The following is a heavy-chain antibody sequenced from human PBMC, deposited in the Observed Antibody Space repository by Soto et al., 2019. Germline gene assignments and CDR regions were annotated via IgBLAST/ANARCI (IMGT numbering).Heavy chain of an antibody. J-gene: IGHJ5*02. CDR2: ISSSGSTI. D-gene: IGHD4-4*01. V-gene: IGHV3-11*01. CDR1: GFTFSDYY. CDR3: ARVRDTYPDYSNPWFDP. Sequence: QVQLVESGGGLVKPGGSLRLSCAASGFTFSDYYMSWIRQAPGKGLEWVSYISSSGSTIYYADSVKGRFTISRDNAKKSLYLQMNSLRFEDTAVYDCARVRDTYPDYSNPWFDPWGQGTLVTVSS.